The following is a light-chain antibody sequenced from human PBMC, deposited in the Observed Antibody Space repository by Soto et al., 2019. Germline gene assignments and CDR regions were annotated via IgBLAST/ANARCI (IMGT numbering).Light chain of an antibody. J-gene: IGKJ4*01. CDR1: QSVSSSY. CDR2: GAS. V-gene: IGKV3D-20*02. CDR3: QQRSDWPT. Sequence: DIVLTQSPGTLSLSPGERATLSCRASQSVSSSYFAWYQQKPGQAPRLLIYGASKRATGIPARFSGSGSGTDFTLTISSLEPEDFAVYYCQQRSDWPTFGGGTKVDIK.